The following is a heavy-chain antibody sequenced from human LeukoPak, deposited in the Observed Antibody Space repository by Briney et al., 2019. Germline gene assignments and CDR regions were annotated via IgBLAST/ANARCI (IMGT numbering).Heavy chain of an antibody. CDR3: AKDQKWGPADYYFDS. D-gene: IGHD2-2*01. CDR2: ISTDGKDK. V-gene: IGHV3-30*18. CDR1: GFTLSSYA. Sequence: GGSLRLSCAASGFTLSSYAMHWVRQAPGKGLEWVTVISTDGKDKKYADSVKGRFAISRDNSKGTLDLQMNSLRAEDTAVYYCAKDQKWGPADYYFDSWGQGTLVTVSS. J-gene: IGHJ4*02.